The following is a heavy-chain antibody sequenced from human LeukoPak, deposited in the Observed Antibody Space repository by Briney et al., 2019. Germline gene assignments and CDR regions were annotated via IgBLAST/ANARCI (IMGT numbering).Heavy chain of an antibody. CDR2: IIPILGIA. CDR3: ARQTTVTTSFDY. V-gene: IGHV1-69*04. D-gene: IGHD4-17*01. J-gene: IGHJ4*02. Sequence: ASVKVSCKASGGTFSSYAISWVRQAPGQGLEWMGRIIPILGIANYAQKFQGRVTITADKSTSTAYMELSSLRSEDTAVYYCARQTTVTTSFDYWGQGTLVTVSS. CDR1: GGTFSSYA.